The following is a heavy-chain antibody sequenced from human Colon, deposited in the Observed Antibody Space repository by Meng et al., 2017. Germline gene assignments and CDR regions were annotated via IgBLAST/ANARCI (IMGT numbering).Heavy chain of an antibody. V-gene: IGHV3-33*01. Sequence: GGSLRLSCAASGFTFSSYGMHWVRQAPGKGLEWVAVIWYDGSNKYYADSVKGRFTISRDNSKNTLYLQMNSLRVEDTAVYYCARGPTVNDLDYWGQGTLVTVSS. J-gene: IGHJ4*02. CDR3: ARGPTVNDLDY. D-gene: IGHD4-17*01. CDR1: GFTFSSYG. CDR2: IWYDGSNK.